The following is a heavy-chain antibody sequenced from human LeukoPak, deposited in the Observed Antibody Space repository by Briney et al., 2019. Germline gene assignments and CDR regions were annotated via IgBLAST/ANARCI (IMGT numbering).Heavy chain of an antibody. CDR3: AKDGKMATIDY. CDR1: GFTFSSYG. D-gene: IGHD5-24*01. V-gene: IGHV3-30*02. J-gene: IGHJ4*02. Sequence: GGPLRLSCAASGFTFSSYGMHWVRQAPGKGLEWVAFIRYDGSNKYYADSVKGRFTISRDNSKNTLYLQMNSLRAEDTAVYYCAKDGKMATIDYWGQGTLVTVSS. CDR2: IRYDGSNK.